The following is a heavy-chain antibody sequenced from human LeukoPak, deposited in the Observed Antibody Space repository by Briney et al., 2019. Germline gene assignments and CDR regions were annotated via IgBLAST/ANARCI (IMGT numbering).Heavy chain of an antibody. V-gene: IGHV3-15*07. D-gene: IGHD3-22*01. CDR2: IRRNSDGGTI. J-gene: IGHJ5*02. Sequence: GGSLRHSCATSGFSFSDAWMNWVRQAPGKGLEWVGRIRRNSDGGTIDYAAPVKGRFALSRDDSKNTLYLHMSSLQTEDTAVYYCATDFYDTTWGQGTLVTVSS. CDR1: GFSFSDAW. CDR3: ATDFYDTT.